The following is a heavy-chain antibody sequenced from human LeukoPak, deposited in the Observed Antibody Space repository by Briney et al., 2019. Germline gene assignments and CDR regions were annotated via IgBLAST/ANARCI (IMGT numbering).Heavy chain of an antibody. CDR3: ARGYYYGMDV. CDR1: GRSFSGYY. CDR2: INHSGST. J-gene: IGHJ6*02. V-gene: IGHV4-34*01. Sequence: SETLSLTCAVYGRSFSGYYWSWIRQPPGKGLEWIGEINHSGSTNYNPSLKSRVTISVDTSKNQFSLKLSSVTAADTAVYYCARGYYYGMDVWGQGTTVTVSS.